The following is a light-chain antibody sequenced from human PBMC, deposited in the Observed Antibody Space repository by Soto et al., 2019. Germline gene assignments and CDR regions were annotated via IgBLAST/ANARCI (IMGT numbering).Light chain of an antibody. CDR1: QSISTK. V-gene: IGKV3-20*01. CDR2: GAS. CDR3: QQYGSSGT. Sequence: IVMTQSPATLSVSPGERATLSCRASQSISTKLAWYQQKPGKAPRLLIYGASNRATGIPDRFSGSGSGTDFTITIRRLEPEDFAVYYCQQYGSSGTFGQGTKVDIK. J-gene: IGKJ1*01.